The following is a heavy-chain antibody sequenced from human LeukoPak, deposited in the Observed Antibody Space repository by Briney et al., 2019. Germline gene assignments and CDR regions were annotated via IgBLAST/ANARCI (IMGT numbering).Heavy chain of an antibody. V-gene: IGHV1-8*01. D-gene: IGHD3-10*01. CDR3: ARAYYYGSEVVDP. CDR1: GYTFSNYD. J-gene: IGHJ5*02. CDR2: MTPKTGHT. Sequence: ASVKVSCKASGYTFSNYDINWVRQATGQGLEWMGWMTPKTGHTGYAPKFRRRVTMTRNTSINTAYMELSSLTSEDTAIYYCARAYYYGSEVVDPWGQGTLVTVSS.